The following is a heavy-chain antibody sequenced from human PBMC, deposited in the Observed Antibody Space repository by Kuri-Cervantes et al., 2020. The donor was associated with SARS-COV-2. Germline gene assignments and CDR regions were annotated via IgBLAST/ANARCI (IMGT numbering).Heavy chain of an antibody. CDR2: VYYSGST. D-gene: IGHD2-8*02. CDR3: AGAPANWWKGAFDI. Sequence: SETLSLTCTVSGDSITSSSYYWGWIRQPPGKGLEWIGTVYYSGSTYYSPSLRSRVTISVDTSKNQFSLKLTSVTAADTAVYYCAGAPANWWKGAFDIWGQGTMVTVSS. CDR1: GDSITSSSYY. V-gene: IGHV4-39*01. J-gene: IGHJ3*02.